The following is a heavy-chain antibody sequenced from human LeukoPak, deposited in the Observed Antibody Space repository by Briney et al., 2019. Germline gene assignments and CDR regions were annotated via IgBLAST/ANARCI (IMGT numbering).Heavy chain of an antibody. V-gene: IGHV3-33*01. Sequence: GGSLRLSCAASGFTFSSYGIHWVRQAPGKGLEWVAVIWSDGSDKYYADSVKGRFTISRDNSKNTLYLQMNSLSAEDTAVYYCARDRYYYGTGTYYHFDYWGHGTRVTVSS. J-gene: IGHJ4*01. CDR1: GFTFSSYG. CDR3: ARDRYYYGTGTYYHFDY. D-gene: IGHD3-10*01. CDR2: IWSDGSDK.